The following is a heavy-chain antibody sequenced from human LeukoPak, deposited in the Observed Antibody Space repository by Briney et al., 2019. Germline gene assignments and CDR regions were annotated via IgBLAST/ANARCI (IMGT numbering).Heavy chain of an antibody. Sequence: ASVKVSCKASGYTFTGYYMHWVRQAPGQGLEWMGWINPNSGGTNYAQKFQGRVTMTRDTSISTAYMELSRLRSDDKAVYYCARAWGYSYGPHFDYWGQGTLVTVSS. D-gene: IGHD5-18*01. CDR2: INPNSGGT. CDR1: GYTFTGYY. CDR3: ARAWGYSYGPHFDY. J-gene: IGHJ4*02. V-gene: IGHV1-2*02.